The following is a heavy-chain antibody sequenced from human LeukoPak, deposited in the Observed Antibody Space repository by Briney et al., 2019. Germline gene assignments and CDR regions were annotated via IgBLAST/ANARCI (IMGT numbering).Heavy chain of an antibody. Sequence: SETLSLTCTVSGGSISSSDYYWGWIRQPPGKGLEWIGSIYYSGSTYHNPSHKSRVTISIDTSKNQFSLRLTPVTAADTAVYYCARHFTTVTPWYFDYWGQGTLVTVSS. V-gene: IGHV4-39*01. J-gene: IGHJ4*02. CDR1: GGSISSSDYY. D-gene: IGHD4-17*01. CDR3: ARHFTTVTPWYFDY. CDR2: IYYSGST.